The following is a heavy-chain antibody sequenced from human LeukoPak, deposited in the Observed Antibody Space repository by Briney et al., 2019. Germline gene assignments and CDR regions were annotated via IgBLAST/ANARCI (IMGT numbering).Heavy chain of an antibody. CDR1: GVTFSSYV. J-gene: IGHJ4*02. Sequence: PGGSLRLSCVVSGVTFSSYVMSWVRQAPGKGLEWVASISGSGGSTYYVDSVKGRFTISRDNSKNMLYLHVSSLRAEDTAVYYRARACSPYWGQGTLVTVPS. D-gene: IGHD2-15*01. CDR2: ISGSGGST. V-gene: IGHV3-23*01. CDR3: ARACSPY.